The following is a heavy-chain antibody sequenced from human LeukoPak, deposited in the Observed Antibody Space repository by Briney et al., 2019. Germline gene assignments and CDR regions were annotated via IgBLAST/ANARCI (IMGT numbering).Heavy chain of an antibody. CDR1: GFTFDDYA. J-gene: IGHJ4*02. CDR2: ISGDGGST. CDR3: AKDYSRLAYFDY. Sequence: GGSLRLSCAASGFTFDDYAMHWVRQAPGKGLEWVSLISGDGGSTYYADSVKGRFTISRDNSKNPLYLQMNSLRTEDTALYYCAKDYSRLAYFDYWGQGTLVTVSS. V-gene: IGHV3-43*02. D-gene: IGHD5-18*01.